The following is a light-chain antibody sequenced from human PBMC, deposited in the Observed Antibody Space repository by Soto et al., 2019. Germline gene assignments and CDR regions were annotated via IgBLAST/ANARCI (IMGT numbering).Light chain of an antibody. J-gene: IGLJ2*01. CDR3: QSYDSSLSVYVV. CDR2: GNN. CDR1: SSNIGAGYD. Sequence: HSVLTQPPSVSGAPGQRVTISCTGSSSNIGAGYDVHWYQQLPGTAPKLLIYGNNNRPSGVPDRFSGSKSGTSASLAITGLQAEDEADYYCQSYDSSLSVYVVFGGGTKVTVL. V-gene: IGLV1-40*01.